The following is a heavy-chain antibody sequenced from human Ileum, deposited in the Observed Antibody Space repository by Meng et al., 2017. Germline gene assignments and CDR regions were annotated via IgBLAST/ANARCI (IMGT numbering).Heavy chain of an antibody. CDR3: VRGPARETHDFDY. CDR2: SHNSGRT. CDR1: GGSFNDSY. V-gene: IGHV4-34*01. Sequence: QVQPNQCVAELLKPPETLSTTCAVCGGSFNDSYWSWARQAPGKGLEWIGNSHNSGRTNYKSSLERRVTISVDTSKSQFSLELTSVTAADTAMYYCVRGPARETHDFDYWGQGALVTVSS. J-gene: IGHJ4*02. D-gene: IGHD1-26*01.